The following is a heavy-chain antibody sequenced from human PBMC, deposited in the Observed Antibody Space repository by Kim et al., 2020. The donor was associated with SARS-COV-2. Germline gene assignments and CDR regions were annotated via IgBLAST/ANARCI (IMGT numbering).Heavy chain of an antibody. Sequence: SVKVSCKASGGTFSSYAISWVRQAPGQGLEWMGGIIPIFGTANYAQKFQGRVTITADESTSTAYMELSSLRSEDTAVYYCARDHYDSRARYYYYGMDVWGQGTTVTVSS. CDR1: GGTFSSYA. CDR2: IIPIFGTA. J-gene: IGHJ6*02. D-gene: IGHD3-22*01. V-gene: IGHV1-69*13. CDR3: ARDHYDSRARYYYYGMDV.